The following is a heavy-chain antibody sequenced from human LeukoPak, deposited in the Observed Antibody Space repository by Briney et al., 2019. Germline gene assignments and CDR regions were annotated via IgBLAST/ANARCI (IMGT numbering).Heavy chain of an antibody. CDR3: ATEYSVFAFDI. D-gene: IGHD5/OR15-5a*01. Sequence: GGSLRLSCAASGFIFSDAWLSWVRQAPGKGLEWVGRIKRKTAGGTIDYAAPVKGRFTISRDDSKNTLYLQMNSLETEDTAVYYRATEYSVFAFDIWGQGTMVTVSS. V-gene: IGHV3-15*01. J-gene: IGHJ3*02. CDR2: IKRKTAGGTI. CDR1: GFIFSDAW.